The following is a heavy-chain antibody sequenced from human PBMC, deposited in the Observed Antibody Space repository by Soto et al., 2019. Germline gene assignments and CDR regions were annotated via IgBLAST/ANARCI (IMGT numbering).Heavy chain of an antibody. V-gene: IGHV3-23*01. CDR3: AKDSVGSSSLGAFDI. D-gene: IGHD6-6*01. CDR1: GFTFSSYA. CDR2: ISGSGGST. J-gene: IGHJ3*02. Sequence: GGSLRLSCAASGFTFSSYAMSWVRQAPGKGLEWVSAISGSGGSTYYADSMKGRFTISRDNSKNTLYLQMNSLRAEDTAVYYCAKDSVGSSSLGAFDIWGQGTMVTVSS.